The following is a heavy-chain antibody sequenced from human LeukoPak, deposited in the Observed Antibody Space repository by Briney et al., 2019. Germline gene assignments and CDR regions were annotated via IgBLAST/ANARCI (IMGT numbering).Heavy chain of an antibody. J-gene: IGHJ3*02. Sequence: PGGSLRLSCAASGFTFRSHDMSWVRQAPGKGLEWVSGISASGGGTFYADSVKGRFTTSRDNSKNTLYLQMNGLRVEDTAVYYCVREGPRGLAFDIWGQGTMVTVSS. V-gene: IGHV3-23*01. D-gene: IGHD3/OR15-3a*01. CDR2: ISASGGGT. CDR1: GFTFRSHD. CDR3: VREGPRGLAFDI.